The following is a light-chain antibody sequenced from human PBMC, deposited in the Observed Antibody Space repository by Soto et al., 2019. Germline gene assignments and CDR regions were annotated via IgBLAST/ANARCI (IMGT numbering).Light chain of an antibody. CDR1: QTVIKNY. Sequence: ESVLTQSPGTLSLSPVERATLSCRASQTVIKNYLAWYQRKPGQAPRLLIYGASNRATGIPDRFSGDGSGTDFTLTINRLEAEDSALYYCQKYDTSPYTFGQGTKLEIK. CDR2: GAS. V-gene: IGKV3-20*01. J-gene: IGKJ2*01. CDR3: QKYDTSPYT.